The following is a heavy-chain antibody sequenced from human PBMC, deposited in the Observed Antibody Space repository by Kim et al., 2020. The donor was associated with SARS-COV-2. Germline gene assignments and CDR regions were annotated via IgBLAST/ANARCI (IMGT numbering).Heavy chain of an antibody. CDR3: ARSRGTTVTRNYYYYYMDV. CDR2: IIPILGIA. D-gene: IGHD4-4*01. CDR1: GGTFSSYA. Sequence: SVKVSCKASGGTFSSYAISWVRQAPGQGLEWMGRIIPILGIANYAQKFQGRVTITADKSTSTAYMELSSLRSEDTAVYYCARSRGTTVTRNYYYYYMDVWGKGTTVTVSS. J-gene: IGHJ6*03. V-gene: IGHV1-69*04.